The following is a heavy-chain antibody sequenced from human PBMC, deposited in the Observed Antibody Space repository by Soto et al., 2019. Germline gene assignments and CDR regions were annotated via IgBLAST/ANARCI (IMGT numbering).Heavy chain of an antibody. Sequence: PSETLSLTCSVSGGSISGSYCSWIRQSPWKGLEWLGYVYYTGITNYSPSLRSRVSISVDTSKNEFSLRLSSVTAADTAVYFCARSVALPAAHLDYLGQGTQVAVSS. CDR3: ARSVALPAAHLDY. V-gene: IGHV4-59*01. D-gene: IGHD2-15*01. CDR2: VYYTGIT. J-gene: IGHJ4*02. CDR1: GGSISGSY.